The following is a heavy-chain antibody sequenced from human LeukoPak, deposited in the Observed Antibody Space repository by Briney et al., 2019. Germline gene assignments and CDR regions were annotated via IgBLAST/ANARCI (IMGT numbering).Heavy chain of an antibody. CDR3: ARDREGGFDY. D-gene: IGHD1-26*01. J-gene: IGHJ4*02. V-gene: IGHV3-30*04. Sequence: GGSLRLSCAASGFTFSNYAMHWVRQAPGKGLEWVAVMSYDGSRKFYADSVKGRFTISRDNSKNTLGLQMNSLRSDDTAVYYCARDREGGFDYWGQGTLVTVSS. CDR2: MSYDGSRK. CDR1: GFTFSNYA.